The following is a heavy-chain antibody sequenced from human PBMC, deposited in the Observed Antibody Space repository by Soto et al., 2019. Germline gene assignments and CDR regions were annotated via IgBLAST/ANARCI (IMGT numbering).Heavy chain of an antibody. CDR2: INHSGST. D-gene: IGHD6-6*01. J-gene: IGHJ4*02. CDR3: ARRNSIVYSSSPFDY. V-gene: IGHV4-34*01. Sequence: LSLTCAVYGGSFSGYYWSWIRQPPGKGLEWIGEINHSGSTNYNPSLKSRVTISVDTSKNQFSLKLSSVTAADTAVYYCARRNSIVYSSSPFDYWGQGTLVTVSS. CDR1: GGSFSGYY.